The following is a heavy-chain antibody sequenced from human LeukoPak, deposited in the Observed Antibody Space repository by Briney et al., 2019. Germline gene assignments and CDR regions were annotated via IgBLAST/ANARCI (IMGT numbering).Heavy chain of an antibody. CDR2: ISNSGDVT. J-gene: IGHJ5*01. V-gene: IGHV3-23*01. CDR1: GFTFSTYA. CDR3: AKDRPNYYGSNGHYYRRDGDS. Sequence: GGSLRLSCAASGFTFSTYAMSWVRQAPGKGLEWVSAISNSGDVTYYAGSVKGRFTISRDNSKNTLYLQMDDLRAEDTAVYYCAKDRPNYYGSNGHYYRRDGDSWSQGTLVTVSS. D-gene: IGHD3-22*01.